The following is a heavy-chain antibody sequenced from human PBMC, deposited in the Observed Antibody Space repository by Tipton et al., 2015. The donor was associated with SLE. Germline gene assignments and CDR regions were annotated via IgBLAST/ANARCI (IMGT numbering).Heavy chain of an antibody. CDR3: ARVLGWTNGVWGDFDY. CDR1: GFTFSSYA. V-gene: IGHV3-30-3*01. D-gene: IGHD2-8*01. CDR2: ISYDGSNK. Sequence: SLRLSCAASGFTFSSYAMHWVRQAPGKGLEWVAVISYDGSNKYYADSVKGRFTISRDNSKNTLYLQMNSLRAEDTAVYYCARVLGWTNGVWGDFDYWGQVTLVTVSS. J-gene: IGHJ4*02.